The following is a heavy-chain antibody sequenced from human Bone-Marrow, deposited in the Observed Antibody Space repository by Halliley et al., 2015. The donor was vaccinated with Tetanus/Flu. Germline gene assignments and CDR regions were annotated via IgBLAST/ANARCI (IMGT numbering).Heavy chain of an antibody. CDR3: ARDLTYAGAFDI. D-gene: IGHD2-8*01. J-gene: IGHJ3*02. CDR2: INHRGRT. V-gene: IGHV4-59*01. Sequence: IGYINHRGRTNYSPSLKGRPAISVDTSRNQFSLTLSSFTAADTAVYYCARDLTYAGAFDIWGHGTMVTVTS.